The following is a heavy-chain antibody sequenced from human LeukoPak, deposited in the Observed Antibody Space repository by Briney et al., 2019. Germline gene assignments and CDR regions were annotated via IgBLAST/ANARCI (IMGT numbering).Heavy chain of an antibody. CDR1: GFTFSSYG. CDR2: ISYDGSNK. J-gene: IGHJ4*02. Sequence: GGSLRLSCAASGFTFSSYGMHWVRQAPGKGLEWVAVISYDGSNKYYADSVKGRFTISRDNSKNTLYLQMNSLRAEDTAVYYCAKDRLVVVSAAMDYWGQGTLVTVSS. D-gene: IGHD2-2*01. CDR3: AKDRLVVVSAAMDY. V-gene: IGHV3-30*18.